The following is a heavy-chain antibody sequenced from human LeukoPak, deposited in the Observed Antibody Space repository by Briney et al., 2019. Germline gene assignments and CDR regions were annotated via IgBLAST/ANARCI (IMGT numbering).Heavy chain of an antibody. CDR3: ARVLVPAGGGVVDY. Sequence: ASVKVSCKASGYTFTSYYINWVRQATGQGLEWMGWMNPNSGNTGYAQKFQGRVTMTRNTSISTAYMELSSLRSEDTAVYYCARVLVPAGGGVVDYWGQGTLVTVSS. D-gene: IGHD3-16*01. V-gene: IGHV1-8*01. CDR2: MNPNSGNT. J-gene: IGHJ4*02. CDR1: GYTFTSYY.